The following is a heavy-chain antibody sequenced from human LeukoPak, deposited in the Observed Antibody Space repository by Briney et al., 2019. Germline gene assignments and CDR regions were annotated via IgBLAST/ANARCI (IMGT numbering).Heavy chain of an antibody. J-gene: IGHJ4*02. D-gene: IGHD3-9*01. V-gene: IGHV3-23*01. Sequence: GGSLRLSCAASGFTFSNYAMSWVRQAPGKGLEWVSAISGSGGSTYYADSVKGRFTISRDNSKNTLYLQMNSLRAEDTAVYYCAKAPNFDWFPSDDWGQGTLVTVSS. CDR3: AKAPNFDWFPSDD. CDR1: GFTFSNYA. CDR2: ISGSGGST.